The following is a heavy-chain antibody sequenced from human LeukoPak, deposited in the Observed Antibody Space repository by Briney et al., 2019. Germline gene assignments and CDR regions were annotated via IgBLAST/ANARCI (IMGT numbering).Heavy chain of an antibody. CDR1: GFTFSSHA. D-gene: IGHD6-19*01. CDR2: ISGSGGST. V-gene: IGHV3-23*01. J-gene: IGHJ4*02. CDR3: AKDGYSSGWTN. Sequence: GGSLRLSCAASGFTFSSHAMSWVRQAPGKGLEWVSAISGSGGSTYYADSVKGRFTISRDNSKNTLYLQMNSLRAEDTAVYYCAKDGYSSGWTNWGQGTLVTVSS.